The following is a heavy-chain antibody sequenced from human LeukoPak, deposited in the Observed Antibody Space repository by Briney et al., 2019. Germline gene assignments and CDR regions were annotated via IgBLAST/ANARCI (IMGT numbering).Heavy chain of an antibody. Sequence: PSETLSLTCTVSGGSISSYYWSWIRQPPGKGLGWIGYIYYSGSTNYNPSLKSRVTISVDTSKNQFSLKLSSVTAADTAVYYCASGYSSSWYSHFDYWGQGTLVTVSS. J-gene: IGHJ4*02. D-gene: IGHD6-13*01. V-gene: IGHV4-59*01. CDR3: ASGYSSSWYSHFDY. CDR2: IYYSGST. CDR1: GGSISSYY.